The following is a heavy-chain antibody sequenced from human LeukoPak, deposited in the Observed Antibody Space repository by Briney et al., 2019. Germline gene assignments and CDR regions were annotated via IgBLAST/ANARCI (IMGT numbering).Heavy chain of an antibody. CDR2: ISGSGGST. Sequence: GGSLTLSCAASGFTFSSYAMSWVRQAPGKGQEWVSAISGSGGSTYYADSVKGRFTISTDNSKNTLYLQINSLRAEDTAVYYCAKREAPSWFDPWGQGTLVTVSS. D-gene: IGHD1-26*01. CDR1: GFTFSSYA. CDR3: AKREAPSWFDP. V-gene: IGHV3-23*01. J-gene: IGHJ5*02.